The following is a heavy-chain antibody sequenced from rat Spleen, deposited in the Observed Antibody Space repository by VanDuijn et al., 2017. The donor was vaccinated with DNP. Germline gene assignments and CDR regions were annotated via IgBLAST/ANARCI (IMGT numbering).Heavy chain of an antibody. D-gene: IGHD1-2*01. Sequence: EVQLVESGGGLVQPGRSLKLSCAASGFTFSDYYMAWVRQAPTQGLEWVAYITYDGGATYYRDSVKGRFTISRDNAISTLYLQMNSLRSEDMATYYCARLYDDWGQGVMVTVSS. J-gene: IGHJ2*01. CDR2: ITYDGGAT. CDR1: GFTFSDYY. CDR3: ARLYDD. V-gene: IGHV5-22*01.